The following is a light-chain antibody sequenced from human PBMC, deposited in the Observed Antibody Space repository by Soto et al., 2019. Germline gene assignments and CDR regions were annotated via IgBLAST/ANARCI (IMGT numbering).Light chain of an antibody. CDR3: QQYNNWPPGIT. Sequence: EVVMTQSPATLSVSPGEGVTLSGSANQGIGDTLAWYQHKPGQTPRLLIYGASSRATGIPDRFSGSGSGTDFTLTISSLQSEDFAVYYCQQYNNWPPGITFGQGTRLEIK. J-gene: IGKJ5*01. CDR2: GAS. V-gene: IGKV3D-15*01. CDR1: QGIGDT.